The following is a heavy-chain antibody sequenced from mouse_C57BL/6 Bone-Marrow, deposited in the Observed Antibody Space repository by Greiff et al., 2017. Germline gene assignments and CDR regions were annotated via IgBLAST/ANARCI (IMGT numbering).Heavy chain of an antibody. CDR3: ASHYYGSSYDY. CDR2: IYPGDGDT. Sequence: VNLVESGPELVKPGASVKISCKASGYAFSSSWMNWVKQRPGKGLEWIGRIYPGDGDTNYNGKFKGKATLTADKSSSTAYMQLSSLTSEDSAVYFCASHYYGSSYDYWGQGTTLTVSS. J-gene: IGHJ2*01. D-gene: IGHD1-1*01. V-gene: IGHV1-82*01. CDR1: GYAFSSSW.